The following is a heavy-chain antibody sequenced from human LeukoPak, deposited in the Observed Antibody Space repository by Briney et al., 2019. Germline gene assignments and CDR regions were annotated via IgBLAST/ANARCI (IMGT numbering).Heavy chain of an antibody. V-gene: IGHV4-59*01. Sequence: SETLSLTCTISGGSIFSYYWSWIRQPPGKELEWIGYVYSSGATYYNPSLESRFTISVDTSRKQFSLRLNSVTAADTAVYYCARQGGWFDPWGQGTLVTVSS. CDR3: ARQGGWFDP. J-gene: IGHJ5*02. CDR1: GGSIFSYY. D-gene: IGHD3-16*01. CDR2: VYSSGAT.